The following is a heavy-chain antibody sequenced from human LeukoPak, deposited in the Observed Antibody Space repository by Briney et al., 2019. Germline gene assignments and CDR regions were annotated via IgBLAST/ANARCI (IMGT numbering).Heavy chain of an antibody. CDR1: GFTFSDYY. Sequence: GGSLRLSCAASGFTFSDYYMTWVRQAPGKGLEWVAFIRYDGSNKYFADSVKGRFTISRDNSKNTLYLQMNSLRAEDTAVYYCAKGINDYGSGSYYPSFDYWGQGTLVTVSS. J-gene: IGHJ4*02. D-gene: IGHD3-10*01. V-gene: IGHV3-30*02. CDR3: AKGINDYGSGSYYPSFDY. CDR2: IRYDGSNK.